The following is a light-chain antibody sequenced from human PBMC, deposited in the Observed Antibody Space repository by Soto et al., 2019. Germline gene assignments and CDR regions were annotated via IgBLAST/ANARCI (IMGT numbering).Light chain of an antibody. J-gene: IGLJ3*02. V-gene: IGLV2-11*01. CDR3: CSYAGSALLV. Sequence: QSALTQPRSASGSPGQSVTISCTGTSSDVGGNNLVSWYQQHPGKAPKLVIYDVSKWPSGVPDRFFGSKSGNTASLTISGLQAEDEADYYCCSYAGSALLVFGGGTKLTVL. CDR2: DVS. CDR1: SSDVGGNNL.